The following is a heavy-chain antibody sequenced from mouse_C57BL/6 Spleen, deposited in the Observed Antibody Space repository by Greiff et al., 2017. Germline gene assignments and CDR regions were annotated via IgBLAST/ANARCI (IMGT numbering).Heavy chain of an antibody. CDR3: TRGPDGYYDY. Sequence: EVKFVESGEGLVKPGGSLNLSCAASGFTFSSYAMCWVRQTPEKRLEWVAYISSGGDYIYYADTVKGRFTISSDNARNTLYLQMSSLKYEDTAMYYCTRGPDGYYDYWGQGTTLTVSS. D-gene: IGHD2-3*01. CDR1: GFTFSSYA. CDR2: ISSGGDYI. V-gene: IGHV5-9-1*02. J-gene: IGHJ2*01.